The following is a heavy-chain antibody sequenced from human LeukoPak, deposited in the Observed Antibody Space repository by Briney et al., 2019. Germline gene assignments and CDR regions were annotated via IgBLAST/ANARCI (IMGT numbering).Heavy chain of an antibody. CDR1: SGSISSYH. V-gene: IGHV4-59*01. CDR3: ARRGGYYDSSGYPTDAFDI. CDR2: IYYSGST. Sequence: SETLSLTCTVSSGSISSYHWSWIRQPPGKGLEWIGYIYYSGSTNYNPSLKSRVTISVGTSKNQFSLKLSSVTAADTAVYYCARRGGYYDSSGYPTDAFDIWGQGTMVTVSS. D-gene: IGHD3-22*01. J-gene: IGHJ3*02.